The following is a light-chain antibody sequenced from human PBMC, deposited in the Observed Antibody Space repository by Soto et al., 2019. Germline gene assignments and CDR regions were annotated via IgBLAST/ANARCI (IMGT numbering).Light chain of an antibody. J-gene: IGKJ1*01. CDR3: QQYDSYWT. CDR1: QSIGRW. Sequence: DIQMTQSTSTLSASVGDTVTVTCRASQSIGRWLAWYQQKPGKAPKLLIFDASTLENGVPARFSGSRSGPEFSLTISSLQPDDFATYYCQQYDSYWTFGQGTKVDIK. CDR2: DAS. V-gene: IGKV1-5*01.